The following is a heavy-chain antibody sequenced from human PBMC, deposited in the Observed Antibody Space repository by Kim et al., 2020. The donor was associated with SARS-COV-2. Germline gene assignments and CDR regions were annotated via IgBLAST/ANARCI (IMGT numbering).Heavy chain of an antibody. CDR3: ARDTHLDY. CDR2: ISHSGTT. V-gene: IGHV4-38-2*02. CDR1: GYSLSSGPY. J-gene: IGHJ4*02. Sequence: SETLSLTCTVSGYSLSSGPYWGWIRQRPGKGLEWIGRISHSGTTHYNPSLKSRVTISIDTSKNQFSLKLSFVSAADLAVYYCARDTHLDYWGQGTLVTVS.